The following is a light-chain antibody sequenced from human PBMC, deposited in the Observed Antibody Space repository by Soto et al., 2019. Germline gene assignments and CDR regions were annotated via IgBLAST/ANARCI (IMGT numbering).Light chain of an antibody. CDR2: GAS. CDR3: QQYGSSPWT. Sequence: EIVLTQSPGTLSLSPGERATLSCRASQSVSSNYLAWYQQKPGQAPRPLIYGASSRATDNPDRFSGSGAGTDFTLTISRLESEDFAVYYCQQYGSSPWTFGQGTKVEIK. V-gene: IGKV3-20*01. CDR1: QSVSSNY. J-gene: IGKJ1*01.